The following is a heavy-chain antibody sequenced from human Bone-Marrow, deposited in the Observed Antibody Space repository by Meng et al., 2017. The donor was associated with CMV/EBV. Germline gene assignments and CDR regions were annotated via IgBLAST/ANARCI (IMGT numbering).Heavy chain of an antibody. Sequence: GESLKISCAVSGFTFRNYWMHWVRQAPGKGLVWVSRVNEDGSTTIYADSVKGRFTISRDNAKNTLYLQMNSLRGEDTAVYYCARESSGWTPGDWGPGKLVNVAS. CDR3: ARESSGWTPGD. J-gene: IGHJ4*01. V-gene: IGHV3-74*01. CDR2: VNEDGSTT. D-gene: IGHD6-19*01. CDR1: GFTFRNYW.